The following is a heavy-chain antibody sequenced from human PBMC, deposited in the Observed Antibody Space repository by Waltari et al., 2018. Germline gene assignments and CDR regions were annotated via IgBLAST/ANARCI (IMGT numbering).Heavy chain of an antibody. D-gene: IGHD6-13*01. J-gene: IGHJ4*02. CDR3: AHRLGYSSSWYSLSSPFDY. V-gene: IGHV2-5*01. CDR2: IYWNDDK. Sequence: ITLKESGPTLVKPPQSLTLTCTFSGFSLPTSGLCVVWIRHPPGKALEWLALIYWNDDKRYSPSLKSRLTITKDTSKNQVVLTMTNMDTVDTATYYCAHRLGYSSSWYSLSSPFDYWGQGTLVTVSS. CDR1: GFSLPTSGLC.